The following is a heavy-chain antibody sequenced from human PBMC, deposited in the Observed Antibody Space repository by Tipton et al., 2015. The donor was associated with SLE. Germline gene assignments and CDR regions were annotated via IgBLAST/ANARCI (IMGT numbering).Heavy chain of an antibody. D-gene: IGHD3-3*01. J-gene: IGHJ6*02. CDR2: IYTSGST. CDR1: GGSISSYY. V-gene: IGHV4-4*07. Sequence: LRLSCTVSGGSISSYYWSWIRQPAGKGLEWIGRIYTSGSTNYNPSLKSRVTMSVDTSKNQFSLKLSSVTAADTAVYYCARRSYDFWSGYNYYYYGMDVWGQGTTVTVSS. CDR3: ARRSYDFWSGYNYYYYGMDV.